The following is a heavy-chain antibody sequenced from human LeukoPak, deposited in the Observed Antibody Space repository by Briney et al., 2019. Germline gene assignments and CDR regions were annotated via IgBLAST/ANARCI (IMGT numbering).Heavy chain of an antibody. V-gene: IGHV3-48*03. J-gene: IGHJ5*02. CDR3: VRSYHPGGWFDP. Sequence: PGGSLRLSCAASGFTFSSYEMNWVRQAPGKGLEWVSYISSSGSTIYYADSVKGRFTISRDNAKDSLYLQMNSLTVEDTAIHYCVRSYHPGGWFDPWGQGTLVTVSS. CDR1: GFTFSSYE. CDR2: ISSSGSTI. D-gene: IGHD2-21*01.